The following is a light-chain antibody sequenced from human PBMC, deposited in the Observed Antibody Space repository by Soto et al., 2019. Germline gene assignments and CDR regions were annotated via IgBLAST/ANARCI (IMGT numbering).Light chain of an antibody. CDR2: EGS. CDR1: SSVVGSYNL. Sequence: QSALTQPASVSGSPGQSITISCTGTSSVVGSYNLVSWYQQHPGKAPKLMIYEGSKRPSGVPNRFSGSKSGNTASLTISGLQAEDVADYYCCSYAGSSTYVFGTGSKVPVL. CDR3: CSYAGSSTYV. J-gene: IGLJ1*01. V-gene: IGLV2-23*01.